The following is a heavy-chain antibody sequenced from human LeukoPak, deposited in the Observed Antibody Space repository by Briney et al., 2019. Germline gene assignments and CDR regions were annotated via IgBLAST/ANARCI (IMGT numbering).Heavy chain of an antibody. D-gene: IGHD3-22*01. CDR1: GFPFSSYE. J-gene: IGHJ4*02. CDR2: ISSSGSTI. CDR3: ARGQPTYYYDSSGPAASDY. V-gene: IGHV3-48*03. Sequence: GGSLRLSCAASGFPFSSYEMNWVRQAPGKGLEWVSYISSSGSTIYYADSVKGRFTISRDNAKNSLYLQMNSLRAEDTAVYYCARGQPTYYYDSSGPAASDYWGQGTLVTVSS.